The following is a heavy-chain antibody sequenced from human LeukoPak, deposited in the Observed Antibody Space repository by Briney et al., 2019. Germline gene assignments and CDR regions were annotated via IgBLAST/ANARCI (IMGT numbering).Heavy chain of an antibody. CDR2: IYYSETT. J-gene: IGHJ4*02. V-gene: IGHV4-39*01. D-gene: IGHD3-22*01. CDR1: GDSISSSLYY. CDR3: ARQGDSRGYSTLDY. Sequence: NPSETLSPTCTVSGDSISSSLYYWGWVRQPQGRGREWIGTIYYSETTYYNPSLKSRVTISVDTSKNQFALNLSSVTAADTAVYYCARQGDSRGYSTLDYWGQGTLVTVSS.